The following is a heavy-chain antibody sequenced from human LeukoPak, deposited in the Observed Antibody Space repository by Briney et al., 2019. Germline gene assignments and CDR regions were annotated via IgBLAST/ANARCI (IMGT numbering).Heavy chain of an antibody. CDR3: ARVIGRFGEEIDY. Sequence: PGGSLRLSCAASTFTFSTYNMNWVRQAPGKGLEWIGSIYYSGSTYYNPSLKSRVTISVDTSKNQFSLKLSSVTAADTAVYYCARVIGRFGEEIDYWGQGTLVTVSS. D-gene: IGHD3-10*01. CDR2: IYYSGST. V-gene: IGHV4-59*01. J-gene: IGHJ4*02. CDR1: TFTFSTYN.